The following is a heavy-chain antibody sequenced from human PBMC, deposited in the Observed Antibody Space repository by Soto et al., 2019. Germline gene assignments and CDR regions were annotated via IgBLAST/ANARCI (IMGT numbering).Heavy chain of an antibody. CDR3: AGDGDYYFDS. CDR1: GASLSSGGYF. D-gene: IGHD4-17*01. Sequence: QVQLQESGPGLVKPSQTLSPTCTVSGASLSSGGYFWSWIRQRPGKGLEWIAYIYYTGTTYYNPSLKSRVTMSIDTSQNQFSLNLNSVTAADTAVYYCAGDGDYYFDSWGQGTLVTVSS. J-gene: IGHJ4*02. CDR2: IYYTGTT. V-gene: IGHV4-31*03.